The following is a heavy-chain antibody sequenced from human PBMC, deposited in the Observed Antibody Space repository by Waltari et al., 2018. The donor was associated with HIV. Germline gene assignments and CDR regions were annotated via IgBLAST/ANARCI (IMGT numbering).Heavy chain of an antibody. CDR3: TRHPAGFTSGWFLAGYFTS. V-gene: IGHV4-39*01. J-gene: IGHJ1*01. D-gene: IGHD2-15*01. CDR2: VNPNGKT. CDR1: GASVRTSSSY. Sequence: QLQLQQSGPGLVRPSETLFLTCSVSGASVRTSSSYWGWISQSPGKGLGWIASVNPNGKTYKRPPVNTRATVSVDTSNTQLSLRLTSVTAADTAVYYGTRHPAGFTSGWFLAGYFTSWGQGT.